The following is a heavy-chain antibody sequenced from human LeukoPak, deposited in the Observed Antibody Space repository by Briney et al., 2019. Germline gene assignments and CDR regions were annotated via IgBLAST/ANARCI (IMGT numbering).Heavy chain of an antibody. CDR3: ARGGIQVSGIDEFDY. CDR1: GFTFIDYD. J-gene: IGHJ4*02. V-gene: IGHV3-13*01. CDR2: IGIRGDT. Sequence: GGSLRLSCAASGFTFIDYDMHWVRQVIGKGLKWVSAIGIRGDTHYSGSVKGRFTISRENAESSLYLQMNSLRAEDTAVYYCARGGIQVSGIDEFDYWGQGTLVTVSS. D-gene: IGHD6-19*01.